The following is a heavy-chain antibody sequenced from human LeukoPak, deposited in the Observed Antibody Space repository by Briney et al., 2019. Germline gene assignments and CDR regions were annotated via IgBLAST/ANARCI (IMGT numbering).Heavy chain of an antibody. D-gene: IGHD5-24*01. CDR1: GFTFSSYW. CDR2: INSDGSST. Sequence: GSLRLSCAASGFTFSSYWMHWVRQAPGKGLVWVSRINSDGSSTSYADSVKGRFTISRDNAKNSLYLQMNSLRAEDTAVYYCARDLEASDAFDIWGQGTMVTVSS. J-gene: IGHJ3*02. V-gene: IGHV3-74*01. CDR3: ARDLEASDAFDI.